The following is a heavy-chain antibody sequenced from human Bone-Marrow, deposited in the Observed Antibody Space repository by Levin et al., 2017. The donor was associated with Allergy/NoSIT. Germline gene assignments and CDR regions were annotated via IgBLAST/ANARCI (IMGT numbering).Heavy chain of an antibody. D-gene: IGHD3-3*01. CDR1: GFTFSDYY. Sequence: SCAASGFTFSDYYMSWIRQAPGKGLEWVSYISSSGSTIYYADSVKGRFTISRDNAKNSLYLQMNSLRAEDTAVYYCARGIREAIFGVVIEPDTKKNWFDPWGQGTLVTVSS. J-gene: IGHJ5*02. V-gene: IGHV3-11*01. CDR2: ISSSGSTI. CDR3: ARGIREAIFGVVIEPDTKKNWFDP.